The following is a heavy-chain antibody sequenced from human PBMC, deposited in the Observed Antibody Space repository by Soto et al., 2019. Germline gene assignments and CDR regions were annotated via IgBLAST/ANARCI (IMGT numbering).Heavy chain of an antibody. V-gene: IGHV3-23*01. CDR1: GFTFSSYA. Sequence: EVQLLESGGGLVQPGGSLRLSCAASGFTFSSYAMSWVRQAPGKGLEWVSAIGGSGGSTYYADSVKGRFTISRDNSKNTLYLQMNSLRAEDTAVYYCARPGAEYFWSGYYLCWGQGTLVTVSS. J-gene: IGHJ4*02. D-gene: IGHD3-3*01. CDR2: IGGSGGST. CDR3: ARPGAEYFWSGYYLC.